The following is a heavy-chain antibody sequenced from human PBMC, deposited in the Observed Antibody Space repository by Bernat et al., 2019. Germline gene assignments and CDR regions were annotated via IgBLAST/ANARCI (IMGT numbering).Heavy chain of an antibody. J-gene: IGHJ6*02. CDR2: ISYDGSNK. CDR1: GFTFSSYA. D-gene: IGHD3-9*01. Sequence: QVQLVESGGGVVQPGRSLRLSCAASGFTFSSYAMHWVRQAPGKGLEWVAVISYDGSNKYYADSVKGRFTISRDNSKNTLYLQMNSLRAEDTAVYYCAREGRAYYDILTGCVACGMDVWGQGTTVTVSS. CDR3: AREGRAYYDILTGCVACGMDV. V-gene: IGHV3-30-3*01.